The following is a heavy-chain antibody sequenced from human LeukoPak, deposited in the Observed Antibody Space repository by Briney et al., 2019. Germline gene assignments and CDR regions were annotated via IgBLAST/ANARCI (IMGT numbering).Heavy chain of an antibody. D-gene: IGHD3-22*01. CDR2: ISSSGSTI. Sequence: GGSLRLSCAASGFTFSDYYMSWIRQAPGKGLEWVSYISSSGSTIYYADSVKGRFTISRDNAKNSLYLQMNSLRAEDTAVYYCACQNELYYYDSSGYTTWGQGTLVTVSS. J-gene: IGHJ4*02. CDR3: ACQNELYYYDSSGYTT. CDR1: GFTFSDYY. V-gene: IGHV3-11*01.